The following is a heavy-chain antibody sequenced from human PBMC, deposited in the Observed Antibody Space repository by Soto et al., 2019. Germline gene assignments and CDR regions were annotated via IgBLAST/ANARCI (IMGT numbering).Heavy chain of an antibody. V-gene: IGHV5-51*01. CDR2: IYPGDSDT. D-gene: IGHD5-18*01. CDR3: ARREDSAIALDY. Sequence: PGESLKISCKGSGYSFTTYWIGWVRQMPGKGLEWMGIIYPGDSDTRYSPSFQGQVTISADKSISTAYLQWSTLKASDTAMYCCARREDSAIALDYWGPGTLVTVSS. J-gene: IGHJ4*02. CDR1: GYSFTTYW.